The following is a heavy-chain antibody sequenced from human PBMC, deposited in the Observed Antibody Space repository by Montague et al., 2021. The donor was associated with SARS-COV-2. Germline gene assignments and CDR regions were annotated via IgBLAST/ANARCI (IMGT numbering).Heavy chain of an antibody. V-gene: IGHV4-4*07. D-gene: IGHD3-9*01. CDR2: IYTSGST. Sequence: SRTLSLTCTVSGGSISSYYWSWIRQPAGKGLEWIGRIYTSGSTNYNPSLKSRVTMSVDTSKSQSSLKLSSVTAADTAVYYCARVGRAGYDILTGYYYYGMDVWGQGTTVTVSS. CDR3: ARVGRAGYDILTGYYYYGMDV. CDR1: GGSISSYY. J-gene: IGHJ6*02.